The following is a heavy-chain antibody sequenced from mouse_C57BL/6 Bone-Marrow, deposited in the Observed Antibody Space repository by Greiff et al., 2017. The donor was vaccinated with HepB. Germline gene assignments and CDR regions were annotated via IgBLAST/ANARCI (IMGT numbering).Heavy chain of an antibody. Sequence: VQLVESGAELVKPGASVKISCKASGYAFSSYWMNWVKQRPGKGLEWIGQIYPGDGDTNYNGKFKGKATLTADKSSSTAYMQLSSLTSEDSAVYFCARQGLSRAMDYWGQGTSVTVSS. J-gene: IGHJ4*01. CDR2: IYPGDGDT. CDR3: ARQGLSRAMDY. CDR1: GYAFSSYW. D-gene: IGHD1-1*02. V-gene: IGHV1-80*01.